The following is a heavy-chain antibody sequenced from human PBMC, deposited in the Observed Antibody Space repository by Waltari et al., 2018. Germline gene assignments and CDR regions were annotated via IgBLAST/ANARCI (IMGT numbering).Heavy chain of an antibody. CDR3: ASPEYSSSTYYYYYMDV. CDR2: IIPILGIA. Sequence: QVQLEQSGAEVKKPGSSVKVSCKASGGTFSSYAISWVRQAPGQGLEWMGGIIPILGIANYAQKFQGRVTITADKSTSTAYMELSSLRSEDTAVYYCASPEYSSSTYYYYYMDVWGKGTTVTVSS. J-gene: IGHJ6*03. V-gene: IGHV1-69*10. CDR1: GGTFSSYA. D-gene: IGHD6-6*01.